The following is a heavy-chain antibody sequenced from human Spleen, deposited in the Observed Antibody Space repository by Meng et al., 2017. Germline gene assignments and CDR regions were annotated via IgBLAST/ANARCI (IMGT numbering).Heavy chain of an antibody. V-gene: IGHV4-30-4*01. CDR1: GGSISSVDHY. J-gene: IGHJ2*01. Sequence: QVHLQESGPGLVKPSQTLSLTCTVSGGSISSVDHYWSWIRQPPGKGLEWIGYIYNSGTTYYKSSLKSRVSITGDTSKNQFSLKLSSVTAADTAVYYCARATSSGYSWYFDLWGRGTLVTVSS. CDR3: ARATSSGYSWYFDL. D-gene: IGHD3-22*01. CDR2: IYNSGTT.